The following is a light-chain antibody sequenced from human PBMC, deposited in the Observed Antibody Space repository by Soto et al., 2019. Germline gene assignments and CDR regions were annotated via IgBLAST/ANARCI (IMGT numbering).Light chain of an antibody. CDR3: QQYSSSPWT. CDR2: GAS. CDR1: QSVSSTY. J-gene: IGKJ1*01. V-gene: IGKV3-20*01. Sequence: EIVLTQSPGILSLSPGERATLSCRASQSVSSTYLTWCQQKPGQAPKLLIYGASNRATGIPDRFSGSGSGTDFTLTISRLEPEDFAMYYCQQYSSSPWTFGQGTKVEIK.